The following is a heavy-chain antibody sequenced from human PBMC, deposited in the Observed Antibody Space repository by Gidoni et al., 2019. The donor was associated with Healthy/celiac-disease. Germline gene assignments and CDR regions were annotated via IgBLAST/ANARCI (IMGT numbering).Heavy chain of an antibody. CDR1: GGSISSSSYY. CDR3: ARLEPLAVAGTGGGY. D-gene: IGHD6-19*01. Sequence: QLQLQESGPGLVKPSETLSLTCTASGGSISSSSYYWGWIRPPPGQGREWIGSIYYSGSTYYNPSLKSRVTISVDTSKNQFSLKLSSVTAADTAVYYCARLEPLAVAGTGGGYWGQGTLVTVSS. CDR2: IYYSGST. V-gene: IGHV4-39*01. J-gene: IGHJ4*02.